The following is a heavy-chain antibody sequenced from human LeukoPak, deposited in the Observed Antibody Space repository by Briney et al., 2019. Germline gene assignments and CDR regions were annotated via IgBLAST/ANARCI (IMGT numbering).Heavy chain of an antibody. J-gene: IGHJ4*02. Sequence: SGTLSLTSTAPGGSISSYNWSWIRQPPGKGLEWIGYIYYSGSTNYNPSLKSRVTISVDTSKNQFSLKLSSVTAADTAVYYCAREGYGSGSYYKYWGQGTLVTVSS. CDR3: AREGYGSGSYYKY. CDR2: IYYSGST. CDR1: GGSISSYN. D-gene: IGHD3-10*01. V-gene: IGHV4-59*01.